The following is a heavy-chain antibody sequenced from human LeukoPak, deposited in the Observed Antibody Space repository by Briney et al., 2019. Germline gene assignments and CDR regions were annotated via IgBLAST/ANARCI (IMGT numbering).Heavy chain of an antibody. J-gene: IGHJ4*02. V-gene: IGHV4-30-4*01. D-gene: IGHD1-1*01. CDR2: IHYSGST. CDR3: ARAATGTNSWYYFDY. Sequence: SETLSLTCTVSGDSISSGDNYWSWIRQPPGKGLEWIGYIHYSGSTYYNPSLKSRVIISGDMSKNQFSLTLNSLTAADSAMYYCARAATGTNSWYYFDYWGQGTLVTVSS. CDR1: GDSISSGDNY.